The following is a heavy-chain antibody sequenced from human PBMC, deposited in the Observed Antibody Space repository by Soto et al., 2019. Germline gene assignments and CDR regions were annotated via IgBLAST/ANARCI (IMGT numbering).Heavy chain of an antibody. CDR3: ARDLGVMGGSYYYYYGMDV. CDR1: GGSISSSSYY. V-gene: IGHV4-39*07. J-gene: IGHJ6*02. CDR2: IYYSGST. D-gene: IGHD1-26*01. Sequence: SETLSLTCTVSGGSISSSSYYWGWIRQPPGKGLEWIGSIYYSGSTYYNPSLKSRVTISVDTSKNQFSLKLSSVTAADTAVYYCARDLGVMGGSYYYYYGMDVWGQGTTVTVSS.